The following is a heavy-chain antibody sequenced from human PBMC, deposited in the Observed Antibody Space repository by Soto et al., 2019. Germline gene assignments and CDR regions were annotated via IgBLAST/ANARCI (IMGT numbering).Heavy chain of an antibody. CDR1: GVTFSSET. V-gene: IGHV1-69*13. CDR2: IIPLFGTA. D-gene: IGHD3-10*01. Sequence: SVKVSCKASGVTFSSETLGWVRQAPGQGLEWVGGIIPLFGTASYAQKFQGRVTITADESTSTVYMELSSLRSDDTAVYFCATELGENPASPFDAWGQGTLVTDSS. J-gene: IGHJ4*02. CDR3: ATELGENPASPFDA.